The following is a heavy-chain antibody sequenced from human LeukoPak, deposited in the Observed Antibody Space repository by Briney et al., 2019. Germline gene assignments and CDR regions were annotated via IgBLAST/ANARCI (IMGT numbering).Heavy chain of an antibody. J-gene: IGHJ4*02. CDR2: FSGSTKYI. Sequence: PGGSLRLSSAASGFTFSTFTMNCVRQAPGKGLGWVSSFSGSTKYIYYADSLKGRITISTDNAKNSLYLEMNSLRAEDTAVYYCARDRASSWHFDYWGQGTLVTVSS. V-gene: IGHV3-21*01. CDR3: ARDRASSWHFDY. CDR1: GFTFSTFT. D-gene: IGHD6-13*01.